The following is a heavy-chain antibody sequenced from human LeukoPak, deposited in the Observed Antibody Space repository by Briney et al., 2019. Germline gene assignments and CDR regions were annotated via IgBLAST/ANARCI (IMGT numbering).Heavy chain of an antibody. V-gene: IGHV1-2*02. CDR2: INPNSGGT. CDR3: AILATTQLFDY. Sequence: ASVKVSCKASGYTFTDYYLHWVRQAPGQELEWMGWINPNSGGTNYPQKFQGRVTMTRDTSISTAYMELSRLRSDDTAVYYCAILATTQLFDYWGQGTLVTVSS. J-gene: IGHJ4*02. CDR1: GYTFTDYY. D-gene: IGHD5-12*01.